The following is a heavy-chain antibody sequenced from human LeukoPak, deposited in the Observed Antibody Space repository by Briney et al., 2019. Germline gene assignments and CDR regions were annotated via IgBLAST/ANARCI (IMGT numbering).Heavy chain of an antibody. V-gene: IGHV3-15*01. Sequence: GGSLRLSCAASGFTFSNAWMSWVRQAPGKGLEWVGRIKSKTDGGTTDYAAPVKGRFTISRDDSKNTLYLQMNSLKTEDTAVYYCTTRIAVFYYYGMDVWDQGTTVTVSS. CDR1: GFTFSNAW. CDR3: TTRIAVFYYYGMDV. CDR2: IKSKTDGGTT. D-gene: IGHD6-19*01. J-gene: IGHJ6*02.